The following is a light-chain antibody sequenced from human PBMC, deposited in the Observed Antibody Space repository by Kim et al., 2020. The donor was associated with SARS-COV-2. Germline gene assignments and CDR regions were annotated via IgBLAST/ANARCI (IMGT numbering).Light chain of an antibody. CDR2: AAS. J-gene: IGKJ1*01. Sequence: ASAGDMVTITCRASQGIISYLTWYQQKPGKAPKLLIYAASTLQSGVPSRFSGSGSGTDFTLTISCLQSEDSATYYCQQYYSYLWTFGQGTKVDIK. CDR1: QGIISY. CDR3: QQYYSYLWT. V-gene: IGKV1-8*01.